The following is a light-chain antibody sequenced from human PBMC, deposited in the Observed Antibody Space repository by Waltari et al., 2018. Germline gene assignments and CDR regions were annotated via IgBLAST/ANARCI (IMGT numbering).Light chain of an antibody. CDR1: TSDVGGYNH. J-gene: IGLJ2*01. Sequence: QSALTQPRSVSGSPGQSVTISCPGTTSDVGGYNHIPWYQQHPGKAPKLVIYDVSKRPSGVPDRFSGSKSGNTASLTISGLQAEDEADYYCCSYAGSYTLVFGGGTKLTVL. V-gene: IGLV2-11*01. CDR3: CSYAGSYTLV. CDR2: DVS.